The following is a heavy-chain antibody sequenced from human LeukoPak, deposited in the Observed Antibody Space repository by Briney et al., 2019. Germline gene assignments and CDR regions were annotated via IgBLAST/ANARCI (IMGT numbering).Heavy chain of an antibody. CDR1: GGSISSYY. Sequence: SETLSLTCIVSGGSISSYYWSWIRQPPGKGLEWIGYIYYSGSTNYNPSLKSRVTISVDTSKNQFSLKLSSVTAADTAVYYCASFGSSGYYSAAEYFQHWGQGTLVTVSS. V-gene: IGHV4-59*01. D-gene: IGHD3-22*01. J-gene: IGHJ1*01. CDR2: IYYSGST. CDR3: ASFGSSGYYSAAEYFQH.